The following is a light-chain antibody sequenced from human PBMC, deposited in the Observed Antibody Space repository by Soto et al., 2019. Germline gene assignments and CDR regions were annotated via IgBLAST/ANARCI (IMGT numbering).Light chain of an antibody. CDR3: QQSGNRPLT. V-gene: IGKV3-11*01. J-gene: IGKJ4*01. Sequence: ETVLTQSPATLSLSPGESATLSCRASQNIRDYLIWYHQKPGQAPRLLIYDASSRATVVPARFSGSGFGTDVTLTLNNLEPEEFAVYCCQQSGNRPLTCGGGTKVEI. CDR1: QNIRDY. CDR2: DAS.